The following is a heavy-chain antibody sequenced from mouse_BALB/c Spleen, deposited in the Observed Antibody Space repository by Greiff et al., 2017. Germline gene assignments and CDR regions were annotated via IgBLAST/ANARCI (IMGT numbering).Heavy chain of an antibody. CDR1: GYNFTSYW. D-gene: IGHD2-1*01. Sequence: QVQLQQPGAELVKPGTSVKLSCKASGYNFTSYWINWVKLRPGQGLEWIGDIYPGSGSTNYNEKFKSKATLTVDTSSSTAYMQLSSLASEDSALYYCASCYGNYVEAMDYWGQGTSVTVSS. CDR2: IYPGSGST. CDR3: ASCYGNYVEAMDY. V-gene: IGHV1-55*01. J-gene: IGHJ4*01.